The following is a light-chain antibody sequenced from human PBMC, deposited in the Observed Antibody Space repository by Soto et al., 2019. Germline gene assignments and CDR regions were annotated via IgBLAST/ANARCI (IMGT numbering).Light chain of an antibody. CDR1: QSISSY. Sequence: DIQMTQSPSSLSASVGDRVTITCRASQSISSYLNWYQQKPGKAPKLLIYAASSLQSGVPSRFSRSGSGTDFALTISSRQPEDFATYYCQQSYSTPWTFGQGTKVEIK. J-gene: IGKJ1*01. CDR3: QQSYSTPWT. V-gene: IGKV1-39*01. CDR2: AAS.